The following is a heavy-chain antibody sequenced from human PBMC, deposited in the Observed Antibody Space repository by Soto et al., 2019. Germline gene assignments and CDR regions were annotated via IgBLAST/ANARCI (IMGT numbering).Heavy chain of an antibody. J-gene: IGHJ4*02. CDR1: GHTFTRYY. CDR2: INPSGGST. Sequence: EASVKVSCKASGHTFTRYYMHWVRQAPGQGLEWMGTINPSGGSTSHAQKFQGRVTLTRDTSTSTVYMELSSLRSEDTAVYYCARALIVGATDFDYWGQGTLVTVSS. V-gene: IGHV1-46*01. D-gene: IGHD1-26*01. CDR3: ARALIVGATDFDY.